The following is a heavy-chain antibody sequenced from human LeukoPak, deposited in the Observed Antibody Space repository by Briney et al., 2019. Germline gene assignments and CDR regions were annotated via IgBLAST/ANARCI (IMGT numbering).Heavy chain of an antibody. D-gene: IGHD5-18*01. CDR2: IYYSGST. CDR3: ARDRGYSYVWGAFDI. J-gene: IGHJ3*02. Sequence: SETLSLTCTVSGGSISSYYWSWIRQPPGKGLEWIGYIYYSGSTNYNPSLKSRVTISVDTSKNQFSLKLSSVTAADTAVYYCARDRGYSYVWGAFDIWGQGQWSPSLQ. CDR1: GGSISSYY. V-gene: IGHV4-59*01.